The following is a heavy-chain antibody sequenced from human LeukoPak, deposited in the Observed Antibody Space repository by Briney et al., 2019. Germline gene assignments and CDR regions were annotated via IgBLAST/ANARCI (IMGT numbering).Heavy chain of an antibody. CDR1: GFSFGTYA. Sequence: PGGSLRLSCAASGFSFGTYAMHWVRQAPGKGLEYVSAISSNGRITYYANSVKGRFTISRDYSKNILYLQMGSLRAEDTAVYFCARVSGWYWFDNWGQGTLVTVSS. J-gene: IGHJ4*02. CDR2: ISSNGRIT. V-gene: IGHV3-64*01. CDR3: ARVSGWYWFDN. D-gene: IGHD6-19*01.